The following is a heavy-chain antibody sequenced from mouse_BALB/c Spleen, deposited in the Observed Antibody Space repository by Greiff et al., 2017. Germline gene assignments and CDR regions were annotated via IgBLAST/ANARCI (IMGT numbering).Heavy chain of an antibody. Sequence: VQLQQSGPELVRPGVSVKISCKGSSYTFTDYAMHWVKQSHAKSLEWIGVISTYYGNTNYNQKFKGKATMTVDKSSSTAYMELARLTSEDSAVYYCARSDSSGYVEAMDYWGQGTSVTVSS. CDR1: SYTFTDYA. J-gene: IGHJ4*01. V-gene: IGHV1-67*01. D-gene: IGHD3-2*01. CDR3: ARSDSSGYVEAMDY. CDR2: ISTYYGNT.